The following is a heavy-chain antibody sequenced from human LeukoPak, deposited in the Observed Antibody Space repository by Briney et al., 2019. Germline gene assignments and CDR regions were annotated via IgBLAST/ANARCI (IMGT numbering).Heavy chain of an antibody. CDR3: AKDRGRYARLGFDC. D-gene: IGHD3-16*01. Sequence: PGGSLRLSCAASEFTFSSYGMSWVRQAPGKGLEWVSAISGGGESTYYADPVKGRFTISRDNSNHTLYLQMNSLRADDTAVYYCAKDRGRYARLGFDCWGQGTLVTVSS. CDR2: ISGGGEST. CDR1: EFTFSSYG. J-gene: IGHJ4*02. V-gene: IGHV3-23*01.